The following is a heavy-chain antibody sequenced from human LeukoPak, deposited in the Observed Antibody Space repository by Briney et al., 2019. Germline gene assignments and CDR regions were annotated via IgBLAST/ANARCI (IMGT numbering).Heavy chain of an antibody. J-gene: IGHJ6*02. CDR3: ARARVVTLGYYYYGMDV. Sequence: GGSLRLSCAASGFTFSSYALSWVRQAPGKGLEWVSGITDSGTGTYYADSVKGRFTISRDNAKNSLYLQMNSLRAEDTAVYYCARARVVTLGYYYYGMDVWGQGTTVTVSS. D-gene: IGHD2-21*02. CDR1: GFTFSSYA. V-gene: IGHV3-21*01. CDR2: ITDSGTGT.